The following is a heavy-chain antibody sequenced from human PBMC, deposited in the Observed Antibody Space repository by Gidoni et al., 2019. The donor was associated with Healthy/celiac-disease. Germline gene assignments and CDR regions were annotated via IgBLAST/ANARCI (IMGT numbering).Heavy chain of an antibody. CDR2: IRSKAYGGTT. CDR1: GFTFGDYA. CDR3: TSTPTTVVPAAIWMGYWFDP. V-gene: IGHV3-49*03. J-gene: IGHJ5*02. D-gene: IGHD2-2*02. Sequence: EVQLVESGGGLVQPGRSLRLSCTASGFTFGDYAMSWFRQAPGKGLEWVGFIRSKAYGGTTEYAASVKGRFTISRDDSKSIAYLQMNSLKTEDTAVYYCTSTPTTVVPAAIWMGYWFDPWGQGTLVTVSS.